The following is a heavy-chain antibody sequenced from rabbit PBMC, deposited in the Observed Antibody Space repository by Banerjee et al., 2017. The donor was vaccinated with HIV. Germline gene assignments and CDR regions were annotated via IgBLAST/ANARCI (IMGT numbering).Heavy chain of an antibody. Sequence: QEQLEESGGDLVKPEGSLTITCTASGFSFSNKYVMCWVRQAPGKGLEWIACIYAGDGNTYYASWAKGRFTISKTSSTTVTLQMTSLTAADTATYFCARNGAGSNYAFKLWGPGTLVTVS. CDR3: ARNGAGSNYAFKL. CDR2: IYAGDGNT. CDR1: GFSFSNKYV. D-gene: IGHD8-1*01. V-gene: IGHV1S45*01. J-gene: IGHJ4*01.